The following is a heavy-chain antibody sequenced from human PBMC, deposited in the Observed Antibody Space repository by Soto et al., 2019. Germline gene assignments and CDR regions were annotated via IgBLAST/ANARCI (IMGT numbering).Heavy chain of an antibody. CDR1: GFTFSSYA. V-gene: IGHV4-30-4*08. Sequence: LRLSCAASGFTFSSYAVSWVRQAPGKGLEWIGFISYSGTTHYSASLRSRVSISVDTSKNQFSLDLSSVTAADTAVYYCATMGTPVTGLYYFDYWGQGTLVTAPQ. CDR2: ISYSGTT. J-gene: IGHJ4*02. D-gene: IGHD4-17*01. CDR3: ATMGTPVTGLYYFDY.